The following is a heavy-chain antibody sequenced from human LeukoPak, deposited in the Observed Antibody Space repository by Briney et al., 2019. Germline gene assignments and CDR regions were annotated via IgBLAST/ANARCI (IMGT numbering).Heavy chain of an antibody. Sequence: GGSLRLSCIASGFTLGDSSVSWFRQAPGKGLEWVGFISGKVYGETTEYAASVKGRFTISRDDSKNIAYLQMNSLKTEDTAVYYCSRDSYGHDPRNSFDYWGQGTLVTVSS. D-gene: IGHD5-18*01. V-gene: IGHV3-49*03. CDR2: ISGKVYGETT. CDR1: GFTLGDSS. CDR3: SRDSYGHDPRNSFDY. J-gene: IGHJ4*02.